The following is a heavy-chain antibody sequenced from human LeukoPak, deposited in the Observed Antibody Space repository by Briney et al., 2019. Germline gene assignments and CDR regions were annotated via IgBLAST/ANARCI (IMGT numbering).Heavy chain of an antibody. J-gene: IGHJ4*02. D-gene: IGHD2-2*02. CDR1: GLTFSDYY. CDR2: ISSSGSTI. V-gene: IGHV3-11*01. Sequence: GGSLRLSCAASGLTFSDYYMSWIRQAPGKGLEWVSYISSSGSTIYYADSVKGRFTISRDNAKNSLYLQMNSLRAEDTAVYYCAGYCSSTSCYRDAVWGQGTLVTVSS. CDR3: AGYCSSTSCYRDAV.